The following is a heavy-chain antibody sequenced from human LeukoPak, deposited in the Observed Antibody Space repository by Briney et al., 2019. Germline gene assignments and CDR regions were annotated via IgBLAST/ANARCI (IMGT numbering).Heavy chain of an antibody. J-gene: IGHJ4*02. D-gene: IGHD1-26*01. Sequence: SVKVSSKASGGTFINYAFSWARQAPGQGLEWMGGIIPILRTANYAQRFQGRLTITADESTSAAYMELSSLRSEDTAVYFCARGVRSSGTYYVDYWGQGTPVSVSS. CDR1: GGTFINYA. V-gene: IGHV1-69*13. CDR3: ARGVRSSGTYYVDY. CDR2: IIPILRTA.